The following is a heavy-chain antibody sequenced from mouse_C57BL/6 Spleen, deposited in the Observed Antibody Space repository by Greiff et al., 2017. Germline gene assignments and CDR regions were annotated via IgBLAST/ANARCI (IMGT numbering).Heavy chain of an antibody. V-gene: IGHV1-81*01. CDR3: ARYYYGSSYWYFDV. Sequence: FQLQQSGAELARPGASVKLSCKASGYTFTSYGISWVKQRTGQGLEWIGEIYPRSGNTYYNEKFKGKATLTADKSSSTAYMELRSLTSEDSAVYFCARYYYGSSYWYFDVWGTGTTVTVSS. J-gene: IGHJ1*03. CDR1: GYTFTSYG. D-gene: IGHD1-1*01. CDR2: IYPRSGNT.